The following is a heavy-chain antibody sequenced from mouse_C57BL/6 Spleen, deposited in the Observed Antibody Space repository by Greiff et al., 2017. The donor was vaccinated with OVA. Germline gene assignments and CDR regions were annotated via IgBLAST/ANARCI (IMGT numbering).Heavy chain of an antibody. Sequence: VQLQQPGAELVKPGASVKLSCKASGYTFTSYWMHWVKQRPGQGLEWIGMIHPNSGGTNYNEKFKSKATLTVDKSSSTAYMQLSSLTSEDSAVYYCSRSFITTYYFDYWGQGTTLTVSS. CDR3: SRSFITTYYFDY. CDR1: GYTFTSYW. V-gene: IGHV1-64*01. J-gene: IGHJ2*01. CDR2: IHPNSGGT. D-gene: IGHD1-1*01.